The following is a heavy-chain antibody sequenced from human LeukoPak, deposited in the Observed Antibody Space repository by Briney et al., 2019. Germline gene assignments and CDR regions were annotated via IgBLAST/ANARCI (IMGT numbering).Heavy chain of an antibody. CDR2: ISTNNGNT. CDR1: GYTFSSYS. Sequence: ASVKVSCKASGYTFSSYSITWVRQAPGQGLECMGWISTNNGNTNYAQKLQGRVTMTTDTSTSTAYMELRSLRSDDTAVYYCARGITMVRGVIPYVLDYWGQGTLVTVSS. D-gene: IGHD3-10*01. V-gene: IGHV1-18*01. J-gene: IGHJ4*02. CDR3: ARGITMVRGVIPYVLDY.